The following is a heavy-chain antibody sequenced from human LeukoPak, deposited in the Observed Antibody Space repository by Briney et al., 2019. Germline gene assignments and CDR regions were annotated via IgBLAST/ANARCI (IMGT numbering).Heavy chain of an antibody. D-gene: IGHD2-2*01. V-gene: IGHV3-21*01. CDR1: GFTFSSYS. Sequence: GVSLRLSCAASGFTFSSYSMNWVRQAPGKGLEWVSSISSSSSYIYYADSVKGRFTISRDNAKNSLYLQMNSLRAEDTAVYYCARGLDRTTSCFDYWGEGTLVTVSS. CDR2: ISSSSSYI. J-gene: IGHJ4*02. CDR3: ARGLDRTTSCFDY.